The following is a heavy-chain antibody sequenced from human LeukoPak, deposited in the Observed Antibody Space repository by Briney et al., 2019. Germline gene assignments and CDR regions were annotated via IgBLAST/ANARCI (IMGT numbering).Heavy chain of an antibody. CDR2: IAHSGST. CDR3: ATGLIVSSTIFDY. D-gene: IGHD1-26*01. CDR1: GDSICSGTYS. Sequence: SETLSLTSAVSGDSICSGTYSRPSPRQPLGKGLEWIGFIAHSGSTYYNPSLKSRVTMSVDRSENQFSLKLSSVTAADTAVYYCATGLIVSSTIFDYWGQGALVTVSS. V-gene: IGHV4-30-2*01. J-gene: IGHJ4*02.